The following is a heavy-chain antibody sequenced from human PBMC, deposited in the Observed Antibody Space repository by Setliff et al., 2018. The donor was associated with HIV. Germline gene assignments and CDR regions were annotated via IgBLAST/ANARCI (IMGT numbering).Heavy chain of an antibody. CDR2: IYYSGNT. D-gene: IGHD6-13*01. Sequence: PSETLSFTCTVSGGSIKSSSYYWGWIRQPPGKGLEWIGSIYYSGNTYYNPSLKSRVTISVDTSRNQFSLRLSSVAAADTAIYYCARVPTSSWYVTTQRTKEYFQQWGQGTLVTVSS. CDR3: ARVPTSSWYVTTQRTKEYFQQ. CDR1: GGSIKSSSYY. J-gene: IGHJ1*01. V-gene: IGHV4-39*07.